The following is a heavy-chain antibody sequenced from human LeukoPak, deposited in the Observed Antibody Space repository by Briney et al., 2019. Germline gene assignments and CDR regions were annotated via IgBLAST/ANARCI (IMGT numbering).Heavy chain of an antibody. CDR3: VKNNGWFHLAQ. CDR2: IKTDGSET. D-gene: IGHD6-19*01. V-gene: IGHV3-7*03. J-gene: IGHJ4*02. CDR1: GFTFRDHW. Sequence: GGSLRLSCAASGFTFRDHWMDWVRQAPGKGLEWVGHIKTDGSETYYLDSLRGRFSISRDNTNNALYLQMNSLRVEDTAVYYCVKNNGWFHLAQWGQGTLVTVSS.